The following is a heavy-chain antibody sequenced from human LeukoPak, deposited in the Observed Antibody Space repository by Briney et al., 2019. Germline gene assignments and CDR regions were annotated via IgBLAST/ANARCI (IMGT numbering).Heavy chain of an antibody. CDR2: INPSGGNT. CDR3: ARVPDGGYCSGGSCYLGDAFDI. V-gene: IGHV1-46*01. J-gene: IGHJ3*02. Sequence: ASVKVSCKASGYTFTSHYMHWVRQAPGQGLEWMGIINPSGGNTNYAQRFQGRVTMTRDTSTSTVYMELSSLRSEDTAVYYCARVPDGGYCSGGSCYLGDAFDIWGQGTMVTVSS. CDR1: GYTFTSHY. D-gene: IGHD2-15*01.